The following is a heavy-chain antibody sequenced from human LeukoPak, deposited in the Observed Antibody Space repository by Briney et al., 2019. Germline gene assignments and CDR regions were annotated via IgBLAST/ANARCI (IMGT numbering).Heavy chain of an antibody. CDR2: ISAYNGNT. D-gene: IGHD5-18*01. J-gene: IGHJ3*02. CDR1: GYAFTSYG. CDR3: ARDSGLSGYSYGQPFDI. V-gene: IGHV1-18*04. Sequence: SVKVSCKASGYAFTSYGISWVRQAPGQGLEWMGWISAYNGNTNYAQKLQGRVTMTTDTSTSTAYMELRSLRSDDTAVYYCARDSGLSGYSYGQPFDIWGQGTMVTVSS.